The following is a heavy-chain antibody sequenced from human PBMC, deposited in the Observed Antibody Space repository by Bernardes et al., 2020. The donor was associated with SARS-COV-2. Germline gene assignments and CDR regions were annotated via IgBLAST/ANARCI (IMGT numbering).Heavy chain of an antibody. J-gene: IGHJ4*02. D-gene: IGHD3-3*01. Sequence: SGPTLVKPTQTLTLTCTFSGFSLDTSGVSVGWIRQPPGKALEWLGLIFWDDDKRYSPSLGYRLTINKDTSGDQVVLTMTYMEPEDTGTYYCVHSREYYDPWSGHYNPFDYWGQGTVVTVSS. CDR2: IFWDDDK. V-gene: IGHV2-5*02. CDR1: GFSLDTSGVS. CDR3: VHSREYYDPWSGHYNPFDY.